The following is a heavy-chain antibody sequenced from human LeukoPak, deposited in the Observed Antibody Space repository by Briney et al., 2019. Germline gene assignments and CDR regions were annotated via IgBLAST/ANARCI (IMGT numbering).Heavy chain of an antibody. CDR2: IKRDGNEK. Sequence: GGSLRLSCAASGFTFSRYWMNWVRQAPGKGLEWVANIKRDGNEKNYVDSVKGRFSISRDNAKNSLYLQLDSLRAEDTAVYYCAKEGAYPIITYDSWGQGALVTVSS. CDR1: GFTFSRYW. J-gene: IGHJ5*01. V-gene: IGHV3-7*01. CDR3: AKEGAYPIITYDS. D-gene: IGHD3-10*01.